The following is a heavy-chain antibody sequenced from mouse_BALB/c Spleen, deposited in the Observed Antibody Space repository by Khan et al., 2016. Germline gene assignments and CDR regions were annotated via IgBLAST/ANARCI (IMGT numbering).Heavy chain of an antibody. D-gene: IGHD2-12*01. CDR3: ARLRLVYAMDY. V-gene: IGHV3-6*02. Sequence: EVQLQESGPGLVKPSQSLSLTCSVTGYSITSGYYWNWIRQFPGNNLEWMGYISYDGSNNYNPSLKNRISIARDTSKNQFFLKLNSVTTEDTATYYCARLRLVYAMDYWGQGTSFTVSS. CDR1: GYSITSGYY. J-gene: IGHJ4*01. CDR2: ISYDGSN.